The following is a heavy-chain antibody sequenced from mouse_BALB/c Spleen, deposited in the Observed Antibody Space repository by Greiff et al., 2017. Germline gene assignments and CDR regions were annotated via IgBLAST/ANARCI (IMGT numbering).Heavy chain of an antibody. J-gene: IGHJ4*01. Sequence: EVKLMESGPELVKPGASVKMSCKASGYTFTSYVMHWVKQKPGQGLEWIGYINPYNDGTKYNEKFKGKATLTSDKSSSTAYMELSSLTSEDSAVYYCARFDGYYPYYYAMDYWGQGTSVTVSS. CDR3: ARFDGYYPYYYAMDY. CDR2: INPYNDGT. V-gene: IGHV1-14*01. D-gene: IGHD2-3*01. CDR1: GYTFTSYV.